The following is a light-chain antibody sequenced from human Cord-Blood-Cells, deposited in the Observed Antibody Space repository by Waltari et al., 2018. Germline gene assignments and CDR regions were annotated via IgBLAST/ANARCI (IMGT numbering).Light chain of an antibody. Sequence: QSALTQPASVSGPPGQSITISCTGTSSDVGSYNLASWYQQHQGNAPKLMIYEGSKRPSGVSNRFSGSKSGNTASLTISGLQAEDEADYYCCSYAGSSTFVVFGGGTKLTVL. CDR2: EGS. J-gene: IGLJ2*01. CDR1: SSDVGSYNL. V-gene: IGLV2-23*03. CDR3: CSYAGSSTFVV.